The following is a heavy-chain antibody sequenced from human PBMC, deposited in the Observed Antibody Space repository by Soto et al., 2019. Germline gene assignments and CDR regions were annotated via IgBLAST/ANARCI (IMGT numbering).Heavy chain of an antibody. D-gene: IGHD6-19*01. J-gene: IGHJ4*02. CDR2: ISASGEKP. V-gene: IGHV3-23*01. CDR1: GFAFSDYP. CDR3: AKLEWLEFGGDY. Sequence: EVHLLESGGGVVQPGKSLKISCATSGFAFSDYPMTWVRQPPGQGLEWVSGISASGEKPYYADSVKGRFTISRDNSKNTLSLQMNSLRVDDTGIYYCAKLEWLEFGGDYWGQGTLVTVSS.